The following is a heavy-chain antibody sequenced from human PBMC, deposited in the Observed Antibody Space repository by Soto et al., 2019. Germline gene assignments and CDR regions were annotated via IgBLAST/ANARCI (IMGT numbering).Heavy chain of an antibody. V-gene: IGHV3-33*01. CDR3: ARSGITGTGYYFYGMDV. CDR1: GFTFSSYG. CDR2: IWHDGSNQ. J-gene: IGHJ6*02. Sequence: QVQLVESGGGVVQPGRSLSLSCAASGFTFSSYGMQWVRQAPGKGLEWVAVIWHDGSNQYYGDSVKGRFTISRDNSKNTLKLLMNNLRAEDSAVYYCARSGITGTGYYFYGMDVWGQGTTVTVSS. D-gene: IGHD1-7*01.